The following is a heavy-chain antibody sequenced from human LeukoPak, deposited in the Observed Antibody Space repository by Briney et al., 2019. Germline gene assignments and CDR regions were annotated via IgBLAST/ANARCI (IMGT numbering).Heavy chain of an antibody. CDR3: ARGTRVVDV. J-gene: IGHJ6*04. D-gene: IGHD2-2*01. CDR1: GFAFSEYP. V-gene: IGHV3-7*01. Sequence: GGSLRLSCAASGFAFSEYPMNWVRQAPGKGLEWVANIKQDGSEKYYVDSVKGRFTISRDNAKNSLYLQMNSLRAEDTAVYYCARGTRVVDVWGKGTTVTVSS. CDR2: IKQDGSEK.